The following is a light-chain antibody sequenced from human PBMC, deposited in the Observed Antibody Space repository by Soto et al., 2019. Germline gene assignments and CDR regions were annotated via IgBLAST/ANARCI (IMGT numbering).Light chain of an antibody. V-gene: IGKV4-1*01. CDR2: RAS. Sequence: DIVMTQSPDSLAVSLGERATIKCKSSQSVLYSPNNKNYVAWYQQKPRQAPILLIYRASTRESGVPDRFSGSGSGTGFTLTISSLQAEDVAVYYCQQYYTIPPTFGQGTRLEI. CDR1: QSVLYSPNNKNY. CDR3: QQYYTIPPT. J-gene: IGKJ2*01.